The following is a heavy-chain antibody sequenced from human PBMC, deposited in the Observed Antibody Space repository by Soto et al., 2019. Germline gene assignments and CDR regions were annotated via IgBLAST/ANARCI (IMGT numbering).Heavy chain of an antibody. D-gene: IGHD4-17*01. J-gene: IGHJ4*02. CDR3: ARSYTGDYEYYFDY. CDR2: IYPADSDT. Sequence: GESLKISCKGSGYSFTSYWIAWVRQMPGKGLECMGIIYPADSDTRYSPSFQGQVTISADKSITTAYLQWSSLMASDTAIYYCARSYTGDYEYYFDYWGQGTLVTVSS. CDR1: GYSFTSYW. V-gene: IGHV5-51*01.